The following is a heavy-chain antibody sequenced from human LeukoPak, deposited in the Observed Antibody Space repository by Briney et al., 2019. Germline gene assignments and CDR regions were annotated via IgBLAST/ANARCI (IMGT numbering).Heavy chain of an antibody. J-gene: IGHJ4*02. D-gene: IGHD3-9*01. V-gene: IGHV3-23*01. CDR2: ISGSGGST. CDR3: AKGRVRYFDYFDY. Sequence: PGGSLRLSCAASGFTFSSYAMSWVRQAPGKGLEWVSAISGSGGSTYYADSVKGRFTISRDNSKNTLYLQMSSLRAEDTAVYYCAKGRVRYFDYFDYWGQGTLVTVSS. CDR1: GFTFSSYA.